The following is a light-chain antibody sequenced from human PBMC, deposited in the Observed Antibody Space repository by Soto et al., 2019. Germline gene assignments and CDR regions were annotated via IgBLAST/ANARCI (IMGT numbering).Light chain of an antibody. J-gene: IGKJ1*01. CDR3: QQYDASLWT. Sequence: IVMTQSPATLFVSPGQRSTLSCMASQSVSSKLAWYQQKPGQPPRLLIYDASNRATGIPDRFSGSGSGTDFTLTISRLEPEDFAVYYCQQYDASLWTFGQGTKVDIK. V-gene: IGKV3D-15*01. CDR1: QSVSSK. CDR2: DAS.